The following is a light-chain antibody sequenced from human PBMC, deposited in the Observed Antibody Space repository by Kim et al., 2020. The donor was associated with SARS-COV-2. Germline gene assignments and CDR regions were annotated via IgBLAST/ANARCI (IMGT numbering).Light chain of an antibody. CDR1: YSDVGGHNF. J-gene: IGLJ2*01. V-gene: IGLV2-14*03. CDR3: CSYTSSMSVV. CDR2: DVT. Sequence: GQSITMSCTGSYSDVGGHNFVSWYPHHPGKVPKPMIYDVTRRASGVSDRFSASKSGNTASLTISGLQAEDEADYYCCSYTSSMSVVFGGGTQLTVL.